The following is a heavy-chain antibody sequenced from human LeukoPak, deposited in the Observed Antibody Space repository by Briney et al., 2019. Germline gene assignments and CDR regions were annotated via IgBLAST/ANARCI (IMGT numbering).Heavy chain of an antibody. J-gene: IGHJ3*02. CDR2: TSGSGSSA. CDR3: AKGWLKSSLDGFGI. V-gene: IGHV3-23*01. CDR1: GFTFSNYA. D-gene: IGHD1-26*01. Sequence: EPGGSLRLSCAASGFTFSNYAMSWGRQAPGKGLEWVSGTSGSGSSAYYTDSVKGRFTISRDNSKNTLYLQMNSLRADDTAIYYCAKGWLKSSLDGFGIWGQGTMVTVSS.